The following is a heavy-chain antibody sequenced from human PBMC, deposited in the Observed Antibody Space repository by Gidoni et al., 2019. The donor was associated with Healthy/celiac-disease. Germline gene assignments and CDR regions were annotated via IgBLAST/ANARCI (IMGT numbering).Heavy chain of an antibody. Sequence: QVQLQQWGAGLLKPSETLSLTCAVSGGSFSGYYWSWIRQPPGKGLEWIGEINHSGSTNYNPSLKSRVTISVDTSKNQFSLKLSSVTAADTAVYYCARGPNSTGGRAPFDYWGQGTLVTVSS. CDR1: GGSFSGYY. CDR3: ARGPNSTGGRAPFDY. J-gene: IGHJ4*02. CDR2: INHSGST. D-gene: IGHD7-27*01. V-gene: IGHV4-34*01.